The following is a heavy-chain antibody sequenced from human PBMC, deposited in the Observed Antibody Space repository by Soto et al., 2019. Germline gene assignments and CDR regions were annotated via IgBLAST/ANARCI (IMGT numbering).Heavy chain of an antibody. V-gene: IGHV5-10-1*01. J-gene: IGHJ6*02. Sequence: LGESLKISCNGSGYSFTSYWISWVRQMPWKGLEWMGRIDPSDSYTNYSPSFQGHVTISADKSISTAYLQWSSLNATDTAMYSCARRSYPPGPAAIWDYYGMDVWGQGTTVTVSS. D-gene: IGHD2-2*02. CDR3: ARRSYPPGPAAIWDYYGMDV. CDR2: IDPSDSYT. CDR1: GYSFTSYW.